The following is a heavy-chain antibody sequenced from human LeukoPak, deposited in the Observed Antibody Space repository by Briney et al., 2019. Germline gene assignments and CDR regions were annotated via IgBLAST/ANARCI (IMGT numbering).Heavy chain of an antibody. J-gene: IGHJ4*02. CDR3: GRVHGDYVDY. D-gene: IGHD4-17*01. V-gene: IGHV4-59*08. CDR2: IYDSGGT. CDR1: GGSISSYY. Sequence: SETLSLICTVSGGSISSYYWSWIRQPPGKGLEWNGYIYDSGGTNYNPSLKSRVTISIDTSKNQFSLNLSSVTAADTAVYYCGRVHGDYVDYWGQGTLVTVSS.